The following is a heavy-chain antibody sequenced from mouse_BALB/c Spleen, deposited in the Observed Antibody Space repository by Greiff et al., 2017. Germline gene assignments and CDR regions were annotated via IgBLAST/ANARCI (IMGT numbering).Heavy chain of an antibody. CDR1: GFSLTSYG. J-gene: IGHJ1*01. Sequence: VQGVESGPGLVQPSQSLSITCTVSGFSLTSYGVHWVRQSPGKGLEWLGVIWSGGSTDYNAAFISRLSISKDNSKSQVFFKMNSLQANDTAIYYCARNDHYYGSSYWYFDVWGAGTTVTVSS. V-gene: IGHV2-2*02. CDR3: ARNDHYYGSSYWYFDV. D-gene: IGHD1-1*01. CDR2: IWSGGST.